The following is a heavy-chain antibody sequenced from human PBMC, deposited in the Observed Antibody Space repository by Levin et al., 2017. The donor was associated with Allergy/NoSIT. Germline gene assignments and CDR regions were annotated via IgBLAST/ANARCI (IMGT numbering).Heavy chain of an antibody. D-gene: IGHD1-26*01. Sequence: SETLSLTCAISGDSVSSNSTTWNWIRQSPSRGLEWLGRTYYRSKWYSDYALSVKSRITINPDTSKNQFSLQLNSVTPEDTAVYYCARGIYYSSWGQGTLVTVSS. V-gene: IGHV6-1*01. CDR3: ARGIYYSS. CDR1: GDSVSSNSTT. J-gene: IGHJ5*02. CDR2: TYYRSKWYS.